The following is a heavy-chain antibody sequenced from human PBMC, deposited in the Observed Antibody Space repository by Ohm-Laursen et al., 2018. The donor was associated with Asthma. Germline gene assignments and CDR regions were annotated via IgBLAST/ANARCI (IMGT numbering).Heavy chain of an antibody. Sequence: SLRLSCAASEFTFSLYSMNWFRQAPRKGLEGVPYISSSSSTIYYADSEKARFTISRDNAKNSLYLQMKNLRAEDSAIYYCARDCGGMDVWGQGTTVTVSS. CDR2: ISSSSSTI. J-gene: IGHJ6*02. D-gene: IGHD2-21*01. CDR1: EFTFSLYS. CDR3: ARDCGGMDV. V-gene: IGHV3-48*01.